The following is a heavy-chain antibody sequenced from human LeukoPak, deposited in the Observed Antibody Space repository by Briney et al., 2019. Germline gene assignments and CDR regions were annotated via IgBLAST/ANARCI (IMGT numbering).Heavy chain of an antibody. CDR3: ARDSRYTSGWFGYSDS. CDR2: INPNSGGT. Sequence: GASVKVSCKASGYTFTGYYMHWVRQAPGQGLEWMGWINPNSGGTNYAQKFQGRVTIARDTSASTAYMELNSLRSEDTAVYYCARDSRYTSGWFGYSDSWGQGTLVTVSS. V-gene: IGHV1-2*02. CDR1: GYTFTGYY. J-gene: IGHJ4*02. D-gene: IGHD6-19*01.